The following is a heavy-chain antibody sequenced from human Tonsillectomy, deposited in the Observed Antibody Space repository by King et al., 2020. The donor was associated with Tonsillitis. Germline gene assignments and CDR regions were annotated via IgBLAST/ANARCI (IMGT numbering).Heavy chain of an antibody. V-gene: IGHV1-24*01. J-gene: IGHJ6*02. CDR2: FDPEYGKT. D-gene: IGHD6-13*01. CDR1: GYTLTELS. CDR3: ATDLAAAGRRDYYSGMDV. Sequence: QLVQSGAEVRTPGASVKVSCMVSGYTLTELSMHWVRQAPGKGLEWMGGFDPEYGKTIYAQKFQGRVTMTEDKSSDTAYMELSSLRSEDTAEYFCATDLAAAGRRDYYSGMDVWGQGATVTVSS.